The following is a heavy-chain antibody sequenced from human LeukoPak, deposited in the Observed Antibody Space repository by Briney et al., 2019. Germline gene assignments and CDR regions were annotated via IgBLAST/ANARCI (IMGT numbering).Heavy chain of an antibody. J-gene: IGHJ5*02. CDR3: AKDELRELPRWPSWFDP. D-gene: IGHD1-26*01. Sequence: PGGSLRLSCAASGFTFSSYAMSWVRQAPGKGLEWVSAISGSGGSTYYADSVKGRFTISRDNSKNTLYLQMNSLRAEDTAVYYCAKDELRELPRWPSWFDPWGQGTLVTVSS. V-gene: IGHV3-23*01. CDR1: GFTFSSYA. CDR2: ISGSGGST.